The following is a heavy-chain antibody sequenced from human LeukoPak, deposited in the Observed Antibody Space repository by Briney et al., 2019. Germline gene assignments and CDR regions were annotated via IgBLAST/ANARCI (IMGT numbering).Heavy chain of an antibody. J-gene: IGHJ4*02. V-gene: IGHV4-39*07. CDR3: ARVGSGWSFDF. CDR2: MHYSGSS. Sequence: SETLSLTCTVSGGSFSSGTNYWGCIPQPPGKGLEWIGSMHYSGSSYYNPSLKRRVTISVDTAKNQLSLKLTSVTAADTAVHYCARVGSGWSFDFWGQGMLVTVSS. CDR1: GGSFSSGTNY. D-gene: IGHD6-19*01.